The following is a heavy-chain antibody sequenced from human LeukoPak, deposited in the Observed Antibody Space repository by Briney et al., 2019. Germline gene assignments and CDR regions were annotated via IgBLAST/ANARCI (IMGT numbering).Heavy chain of an antibody. CDR1: GGSLSSYY. CDR2: IHYSEST. V-gene: IGHV4-59*01. D-gene: IGHD3-10*01. J-gene: IGHJ5*02. CDR3: ARGATMVRGVVPAYNWFDP. Sequence: SETLSLTCTVSGGSLSSYYWSWIRQPPGKGLEWVGYIHYSESTNYNPPLKSRVTISVDTSKNQFSLKLSSVTAADTAVYYCARGATMVRGVVPAYNWFDPWGQGTLVTVSS.